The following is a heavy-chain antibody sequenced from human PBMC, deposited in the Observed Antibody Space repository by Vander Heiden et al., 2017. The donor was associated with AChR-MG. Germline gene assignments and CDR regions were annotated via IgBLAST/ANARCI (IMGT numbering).Heavy chain of an antibody. CDR1: AFSRSASGVG. Sequence: QITLQEPGPTLLKPTQTLTRTGTLSAFSRSASGVGVGWSRQPPGQALEWLGLSYGNDDKRYSQSQKSRLTTTKDTAKNQVVLTMPNVDPVDTATYDCADKGREQWTRGFDYWGQGTLVTVSS. V-gene: IGHV2-5*01. CDR2: SYGNDDK. CDR3: ADKGREQWTRGFDY. J-gene: IGHJ4*02. D-gene: IGHD1-26*01.